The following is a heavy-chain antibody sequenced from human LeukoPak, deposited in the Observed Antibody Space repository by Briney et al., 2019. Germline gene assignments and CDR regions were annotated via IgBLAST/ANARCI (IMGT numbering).Heavy chain of an antibody. CDR2: IKQDGSEK. J-gene: IGHJ4*02. CDR3: ASSPYCSSTSCYLFDY. V-gene: IGHV3-7*01. Sequence: PGGSLRLSCAASGFTFSSYWMSWVRQAPGKGLEWVANIKQDGSEKYYVDSVKGRFTISRDNAKNSLYLQMNSLRAEDTAVYYCASSPYCSSTSCYLFDYWGQGTLVTVSS. D-gene: IGHD2-2*01. CDR1: GFTFSSYW.